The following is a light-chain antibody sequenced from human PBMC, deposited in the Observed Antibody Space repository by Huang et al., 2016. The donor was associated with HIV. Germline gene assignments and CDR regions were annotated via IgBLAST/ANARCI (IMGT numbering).Light chain of an antibody. J-gene: IGKJ1*01. CDR1: QRIGTN. Sequence: EIVMTQSPATLSLSPGERATLSCRASQRIGTNLAWYQQNPGQAPRLLIDGGSTRASGIPDRFSGSGSGTEFTLTIYSRQAEDCAVYYCQQYQVWPPATFGQGTRVEIK. CDR3: QQYQVWPPAT. CDR2: GGS. V-gene: IGKV3-15*01.